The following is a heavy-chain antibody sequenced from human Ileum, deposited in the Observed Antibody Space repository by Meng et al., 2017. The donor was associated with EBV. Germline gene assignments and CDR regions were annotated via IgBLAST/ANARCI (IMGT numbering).Heavy chain of an antibody. CDR3: ARGYSSGWYYFDS. D-gene: IGHD6-19*01. Sequence: QLQLQSAGPGLVKPSETLSLTCTVSGVSIDRSSDNWGWIRQSPGKGLEWMGNIYYSGTTYYNPSLKSRVTISVDTSKNQFSLKLSSVTAADTAVYYCARGYSSGWYYFDSWGQGTLVTVSS. J-gene: IGHJ4*02. V-gene: IGHV4-39*01. CDR2: IYYSGTT. CDR1: GVSIDRSSDN.